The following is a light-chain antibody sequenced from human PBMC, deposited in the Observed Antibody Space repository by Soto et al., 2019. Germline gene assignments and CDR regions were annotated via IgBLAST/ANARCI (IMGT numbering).Light chain of an antibody. V-gene: IGLV1-40*01. Sequence: QAVVTQPPSVSGAPGQRVTISCTGSSFNIGAGYDVHWYQQLPGTAPKLLIYGNSNRPSGVPDRFSGSKSGTSASLAITGLQAEDEADYYCQSYDSSLSGYVFGTGTQLTVL. CDR2: GNS. CDR3: QSYDSSLSGYV. J-gene: IGLJ1*01. CDR1: SFNIGAGYD.